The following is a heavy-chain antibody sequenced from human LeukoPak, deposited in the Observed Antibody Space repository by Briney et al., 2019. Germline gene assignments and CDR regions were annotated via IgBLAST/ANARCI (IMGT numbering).Heavy chain of an antibody. D-gene: IGHD6-13*01. J-gene: IGHJ4*02. CDR3: ARGEYSSRPSFDY. CDR2: INPNSGGT. CDR1: GYTFTGYY. Sequence: ASVKVSCNASGYTFTGYYMHWVRQAPGQGLEWMGWINPNSGGTNYAQKFQGRVTMTRDTSISTAYMELSRLRSDDTAVYYCARGEYSSRPSFDYWGQGTLVTVSS. V-gene: IGHV1-2*02.